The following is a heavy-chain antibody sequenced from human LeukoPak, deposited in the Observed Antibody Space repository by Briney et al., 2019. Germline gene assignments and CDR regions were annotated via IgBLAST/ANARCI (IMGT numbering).Heavy chain of an antibody. V-gene: IGHV3-23*01. D-gene: IGHD1-26*01. Sequence: GGSLRLSCAASGFTFSSYAMSWVRQAPGKGLEWVSAISGSGGSTYYADTVKGRFTISRDNSKNTLYLQMNSLRAEDTAVYYCARVLVGAMKSLAYFDYWGQGTLVTVSS. CDR3: ARVLVGAMKSLAYFDY. CDR1: GFTFSSYA. J-gene: IGHJ4*02. CDR2: ISGSGGST.